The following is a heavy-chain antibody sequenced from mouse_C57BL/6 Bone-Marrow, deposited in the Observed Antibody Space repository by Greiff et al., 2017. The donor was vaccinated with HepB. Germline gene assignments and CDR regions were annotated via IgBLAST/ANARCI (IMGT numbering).Heavy chain of an antibody. CDR3: ARGDYYASSYYWYFDV. CDR1: GYTFTSYW. J-gene: IGHJ1*03. CDR2: IDPSDSYT. Sequence: VQLQQPGAELVKPGASVKLSCKASGYTFTSYWMQWVKQRPGQGLEWIGEIDPSDSYTNYNQKFKGKATLTVDTSSSTAYMQLSSLTSEDSAVYYCARGDYYASSYYWYFDVWGTGTTVTVSS. D-gene: IGHD1-1*01. V-gene: IGHV1-50*01.